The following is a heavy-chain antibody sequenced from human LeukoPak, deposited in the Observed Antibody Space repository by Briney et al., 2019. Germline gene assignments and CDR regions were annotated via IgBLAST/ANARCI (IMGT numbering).Heavy chain of an antibody. V-gene: IGHV4-38-2*02. J-gene: IGHJ4*02. CDR1: GYSISSGYY. D-gene: IGHD1-7*01. CDR3: ARLYGNFQNYYDY. Sequence: SETLSLTCTVSGYSISSGYYWGWIRQPPGKGLEWIGSIYHSGSTYYNPSLKSRVTISVDTSKNQFSLKLSSVTAADTAVYYCARLYGNFQNYYDYWGQGTLVTVSS. CDR2: IYHSGST.